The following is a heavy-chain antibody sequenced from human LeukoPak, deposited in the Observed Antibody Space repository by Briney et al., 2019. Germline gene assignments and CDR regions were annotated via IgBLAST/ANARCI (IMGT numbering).Heavy chain of an antibody. CDR1: GFTFDDYA. CDR3: AKRISDRTWGLDY. V-gene: IGHV3-43D*03. Sequence: GGSLRLSCAASGFTFDDYAMHWVRQAPGKGLEWVSLISWDGGSTYYADSVKGRFTISRDNSKNSLYLQMNSLRAEDTALYYCAKRISDRTWGLDYWGQGTLVTVSS. D-gene: IGHD2-15*01. CDR2: ISWDGGST. J-gene: IGHJ4*02.